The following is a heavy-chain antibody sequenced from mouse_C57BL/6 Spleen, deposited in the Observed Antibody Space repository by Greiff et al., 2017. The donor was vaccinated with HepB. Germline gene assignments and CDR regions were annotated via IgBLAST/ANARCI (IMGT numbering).Heavy chain of an antibody. J-gene: IGHJ3*01. V-gene: IGHV1-81*01. CDR3: AYYGSEGFAY. Sequence: VKLVESGAELARPGASVKLSCKASGYTFTSYGISWVKQRTGQGLEWIGEIYPRSGNTYYNEKFKGKATLTADKSSSTAYMELRSLTSEDSAVYFCAYYGSEGFAYWGQGTLVTVSA. CDR1: GYTFTSYG. CDR2: IYPRSGNT. D-gene: IGHD1-1*01.